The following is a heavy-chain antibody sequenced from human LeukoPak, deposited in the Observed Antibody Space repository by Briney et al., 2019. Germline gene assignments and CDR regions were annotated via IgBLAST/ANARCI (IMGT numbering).Heavy chain of an antibody. CDR3: ATSYYDSSGYYPIIN. Sequence: SETLSLTCAVYGGSFSGYYWSWIRQPPGKGLEWIGYIYYSGSTNYNPSLKSRVTISVDTSKNQFSLKLSSVTAADTAVYYCATSYYDSSGYYPIINWGQGTLVTVSS. J-gene: IGHJ4*02. CDR1: GGSFSGYY. CDR2: IYYSGST. V-gene: IGHV4-59*01. D-gene: IGHD3-22*01.